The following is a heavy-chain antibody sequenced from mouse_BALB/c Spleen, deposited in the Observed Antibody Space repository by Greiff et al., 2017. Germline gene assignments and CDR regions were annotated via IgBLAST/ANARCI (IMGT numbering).Heavy chain of an antibody. CDR3: ARNGPLITTVPHAMDY. V-gene: IGHV2-3*01. CDR2: IWGDGST. Sequence: QVQLKESGPGLVAPSQSLSITCTVSGFSLTSYGVSWVRQPPGKGLEWLGVIWGDGSTNYHSALISRLSISKDNSKSQVFLKMNSLQTDDTDMYYCARNGPLITTVPHAMDYWGQGTSGTVSS. J-gene: IGHJ4*01. D-gene: IGHD1-1*01. CDR1: GFSLTSYG.